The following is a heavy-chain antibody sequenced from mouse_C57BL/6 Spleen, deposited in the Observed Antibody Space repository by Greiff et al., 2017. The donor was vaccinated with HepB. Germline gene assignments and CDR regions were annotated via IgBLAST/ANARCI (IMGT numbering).Heavy chain of an antibody. CDR3: ARELCAY. Sequence: EVHLVESGGDLVKPGGSLKLSCAASGFTFSSYGMSWVRQTPDKRLEWVATISSGGSYTYYPDSVKGRFTISRDNAKNTLYLQMSSLKSEDTAMYYCARELCAYWGQGTLVTGSA. CDR1: GFTFSSYG. V-gene: IGHV5-6*01. CDR2: ISSGGSYT. D-gene: IGHD4-1*01. J-gene: IGHJ3*01.